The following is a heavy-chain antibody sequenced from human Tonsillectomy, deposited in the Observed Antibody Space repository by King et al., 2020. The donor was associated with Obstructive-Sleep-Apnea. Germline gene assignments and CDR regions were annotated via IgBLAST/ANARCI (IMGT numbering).Heavy chain of an antibody. CDR2: INSDGSST. J-gene: IGHJ4*02. Sequence: VQLVDSGGGLVQPGGSLRLSCAASGFTFSSYWMHWVRQAPGKGLVWVSRINSDGSSTSYAYSVKGRFTISRDNAKNTLYLQMNSLRAEDTAVYYCARVGVYGSGSPLDCWGQGTLVTVSS. CDR1: GFTFSSYW. V-gene: IGHV3-74*01. D-gene: IGHD3-10*01. CDR3: ARVGVYGSGSPLDC.